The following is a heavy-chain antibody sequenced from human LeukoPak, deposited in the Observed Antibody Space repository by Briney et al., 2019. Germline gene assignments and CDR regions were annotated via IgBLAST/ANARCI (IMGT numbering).Heavy chain of an antibody. CDR3: ASELLWWD. V-gene: IGHV3-30*03. CDR1: GFTFSSYG. J-gene: IGHJ4*02. D-gene: IGHD2-2*01. CDR2: ISHDGSNK. Sequence: GGSPRLSCAASGFTFSSYGMHWVRQAPGKGLQWVALISHDGSNKYYVDSVRGRFTISRDNSKNTLYLQMNSLRAEDTAVYYCASELLWWDWGQGTLVTVSS.